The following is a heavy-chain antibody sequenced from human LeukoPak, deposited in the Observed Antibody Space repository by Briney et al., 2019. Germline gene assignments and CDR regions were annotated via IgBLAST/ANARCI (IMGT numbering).Heavy chain of an antibody. CDR3: AKDPVGATVSADY. CDR1: GFIFSNYG. V-gene: IGHV3-30*02. Sequence: SGGSLRLSCAASGFIFSNYGIHWVRQAPGKGPEWVAFIRYDGSDKYYVDSVKDRFTISRDNSKNTVYLQMNSLRTEDTAVYHCAKDPVGATVSADYWGQGTLVTVSS. CDR2: IRYDGSDK. D-gene: IGHD1-26*01. J-gene: IGHJ4*02.